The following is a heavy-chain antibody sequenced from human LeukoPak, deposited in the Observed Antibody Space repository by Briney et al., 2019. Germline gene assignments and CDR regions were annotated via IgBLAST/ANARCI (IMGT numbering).Heavy chain of an antibody. CDR2: IYYSGDT. CDR1: DDSISSRTHY. V-gene: IGHV4-39*02. D-gene: IGHD2-8*01. J-gene: IGHJ5*02. CDR3: ARSIGMLYTVGGFDP. Sequence: PSETLSLTCTVSDDSISSRTHYWGWIRQSPGKGLEWIASIYYSGDTYYNPSLKSRVTISVDTTKNHFSLKLTSVTASDTAVYYCARSIGMLYTVGGFDPWGQGALVTVSS.